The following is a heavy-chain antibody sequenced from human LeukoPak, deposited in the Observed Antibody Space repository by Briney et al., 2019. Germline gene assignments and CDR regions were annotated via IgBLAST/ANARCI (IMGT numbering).Heavy chain of an antibody. V-gene: IGHV3-23*01. CDR1: GFTFSSYG. CDR2: ISVNGGRT. CDR3: ARMTPMAIAFYFDY. D-gene: IGHD5-18*01. Sequence: GGTLRLSCAASGFTFSSYGMSWVRQTPGKGLEWVSGISVNGGRTYYADSLKGRFTLSRDSSKNTLYLQVNSLRAEDTAVYYCARMTPMAIAFYFDYWGQETLVTVSS. J-gene: IGHJ4*02.